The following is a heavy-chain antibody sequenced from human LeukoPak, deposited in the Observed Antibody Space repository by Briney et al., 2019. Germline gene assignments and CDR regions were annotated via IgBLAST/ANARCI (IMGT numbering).Heavy chain of an antibody. CDR3: ARIGDDYGDYVFDY. CDR1: GYSISRGYYW. Sequence: TLSLTCTVSGYSISRGYYWGWIRQPPGKALEWLARIDWDDDKYYSTSLKTRLTISKDTSKNQVVLTMTNMDPGDTATYYCARIGDDYGDYVFDYWGQGTLVTVSS. CDR2: IDWDDDK. V-gene: IGHV2-70*11. D-gene: IGHD4-17*01. J-gene: IGHJ4*02.